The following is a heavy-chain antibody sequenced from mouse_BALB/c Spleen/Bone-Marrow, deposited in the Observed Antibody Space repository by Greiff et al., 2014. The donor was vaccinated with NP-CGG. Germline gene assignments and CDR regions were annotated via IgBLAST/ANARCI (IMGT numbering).Heavy chain of an antibody. J-gene: IGHJ2*01. CDR2: IYPGSLYS. CDR1: GYTFSNYC. CDR3: ATWSPYFVDY. V-gene: IGHV1-63*02. Sequence: VQLQQSGAELVRPGTSVKISCKASGYTFSNYCLGWLKQTPGHGLEWIGDIYPGSLYSNCNDKFKGKVSLTADTSSSTDYMQRSSLTSDDSAVYFCATWSPYFVDYWGQGTTITVSS.